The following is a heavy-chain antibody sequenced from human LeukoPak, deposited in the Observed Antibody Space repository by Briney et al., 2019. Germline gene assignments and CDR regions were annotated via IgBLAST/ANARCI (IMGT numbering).Heavy chain of an antibody. CDR2: ISTKNDKT. CDR1: GYTFYNYG. J-gene: IGHJ4*02. V-gene: IGHV1-18*01. Sequence: GASVKVSCKASGYTFYNYGISWVRQAPGQGLEWMGWISTKNDKTHYAQGLQGRVTMTTDTSTSTAYMELRSLRSDDTAMYYCARDDITIFGVVREFYFDYWGQGTLVTVSS. D-gene: IGHD3-3*01. CDR3: ARDDITIFGVVREFYFDY.